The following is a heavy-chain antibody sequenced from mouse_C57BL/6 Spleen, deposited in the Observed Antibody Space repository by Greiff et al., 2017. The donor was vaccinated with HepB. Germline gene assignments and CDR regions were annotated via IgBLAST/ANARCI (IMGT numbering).Heavy chain of an antibody. CDR3: ARVTGTNAMDY. J-gene: IGHJ4*01. Sequence: DVQLQESGPGLVKPSQSLSLTCSVTGYSITSGYYWNWIRQFPGNKLEWMGYISYDGSNNYNPSLKNRISITRDTSKNQFFLKLNSVTTEDTATYYCARVTGTNAMDYWGQGTSVTVSS. CDR1: GYSITSGYY. V-gene: IGHV3-6*01. CDR2: ISYDGSN. D-gene: IGHD4-1*01.